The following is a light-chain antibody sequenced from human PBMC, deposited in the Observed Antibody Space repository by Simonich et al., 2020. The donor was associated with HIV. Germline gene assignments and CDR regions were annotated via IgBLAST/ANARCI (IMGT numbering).Light chain of an antibody. CDR1: SSNIGAGYD. Sequence: QSVLTQPPSVSGAPGQRVTISCTGSSSNIGAGYDVHWYQQLPGTAPKLLIYGNSNRPSGVPDRFSGSKSGTSASLAITGLQAEDEADYYCSSYVGTNTVFGGGTKLTVL. J-gene: IGLJ2*01. CDR2: GNS. CDR3: SSYVGTNTV. V-gene: IGLV1-40*01.